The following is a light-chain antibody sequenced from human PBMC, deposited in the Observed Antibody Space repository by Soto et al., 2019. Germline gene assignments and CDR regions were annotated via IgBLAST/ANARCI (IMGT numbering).Light chain of an antibody. CDR2: DVS. J-gene: IGLJ1*01. Sequence: QSALTQPASVSGSPGQSITISCTGTSIDVGGYNYVSWYQQHPGKAPKFMIYDVSNRPSGVSNRFSGSKSGNTASLTISGLHAEDEADYYCCSYTTSNTRQIVFGTGTKLTVL. CDR1: SIDVGGYNY. CDR3: CSYTTSNTRQIV. V-gene: IGLV2-14*01.